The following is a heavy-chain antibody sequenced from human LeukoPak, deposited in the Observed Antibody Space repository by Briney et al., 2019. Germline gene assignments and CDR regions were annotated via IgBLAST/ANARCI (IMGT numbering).Heavy chain of an antibody. Sequence: AGGSLRLSCAASGFTFSTYGMHWVRQAPGKGLEWVAVISNDGSNKLYGDSEKGRFTISRDNSKNTLYLQMNSLRAEDTAVYYCARSDGDMAAWGQGTLVTVSS. D-gene: IGHD2-15*01. CDR1: GFTFSTYG. CDR2: ISNDGSNK. V-gene: IGHV3-30*03. CDR3: ARSDGDMAA. J-gene: IGHJ5*02.